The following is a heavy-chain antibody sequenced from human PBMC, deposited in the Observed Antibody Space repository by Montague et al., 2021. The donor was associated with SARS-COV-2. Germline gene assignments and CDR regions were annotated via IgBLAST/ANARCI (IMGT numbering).Heavy chain of an antibody. J-gene: IGHJ5*02. CDR3: ARDLSSSWSYWFDP. Sequence: TLSLTCTVSGGYISSGSYYWSWIRQPAGRGMEWIGRIYASGSTKYNPSLKSRVTISVDTSKNQFSLKVSSETAADTAVYYCARDLSSSWSYWFDPWGQGPRVTVSS. CDR2: IYASGST. CDR1: GGYISSGSYY. D-gene: IGHD6-13*01. V-gene: IGHV4-61*02.